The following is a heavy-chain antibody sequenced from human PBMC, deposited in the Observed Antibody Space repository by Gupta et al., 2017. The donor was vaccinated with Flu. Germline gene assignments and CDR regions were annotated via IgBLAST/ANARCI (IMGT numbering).Heavy chain of an antibody. CDR1: GHSFTNFW. Sequence: EVQLVQSGAEMKKPGESLKISCKGSGHSFTNFWIGWVRQMPGKGLEWVGALQPAESDTRYSPPFQGHVTISADNSVTTAYLQWSSLKASDTAMYYCARRYCIQNSCHFDSWGQGTLVTVSS. J-gene: IGHJ4*02. CDR3: ARRYCIQNSCHFDS. V-gene: IGHV5-51*01. D-gene: IGHD6-13*01. CDR2: LQPAESDT.